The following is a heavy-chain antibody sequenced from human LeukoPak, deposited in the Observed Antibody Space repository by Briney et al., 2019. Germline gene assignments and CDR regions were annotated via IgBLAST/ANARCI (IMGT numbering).Heavy chain of an antibody. V-gene: IGHV4-34*01. Sequence: SSETLSLTCAVHGGSFSGYYWSWIRQPPGKGLEWIGEINHSGSTNYNPSLKSRVTISVDTSKNQFSLKLSSVTAADTAVYYCASSEGYYYYGMDVWGQGTTVTVSS. CDR1: GGSFSGYY. J-gene: IGHJ6*02. CDR3: ASSEGYYYYGMDV. CDR2: INHSGST.